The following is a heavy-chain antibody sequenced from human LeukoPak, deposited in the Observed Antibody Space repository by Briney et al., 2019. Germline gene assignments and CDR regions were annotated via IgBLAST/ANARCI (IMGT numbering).Heavy chain of an antibody. V-gene: IGHV3-11*01. CDR1: GFTFSDYY. D-gene: IGHD1-26*01. J-gene: IGHJ3*02. CDR2: IKGIGPTT. CDR3: ARGGSYLSAFDI. Sequence: GGSLRLSCAASGFTFSDYYMSWIRQAPGKGLEWVSTIKGIGPTTYYADSLKGRFTISRDNSKNTLYLQMNSLRAEDTAVYYCARGGSYLSAFDIWGQGTMVTVSS.